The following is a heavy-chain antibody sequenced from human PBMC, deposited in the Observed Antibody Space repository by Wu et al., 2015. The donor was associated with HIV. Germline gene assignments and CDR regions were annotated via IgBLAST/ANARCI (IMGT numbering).Heavy chain of an antibody. Sequence: QVQLVQSGAEVKKPGSSVKVSCKASGGTFSNYAISWVRQAPGQGLEWMGWISAYNGNTNYAQKFQGRVTMTTDTSTSTAYMELRSLRSDDTAVYYCARYPPLGGSGKNPYYYYGMDVWGQGTTVTVSS. J-gene: IGHJ6*02. CDR1: GGTFSNYA. D-gene: IGHD3-10*01. V-gene: IGHV1-18*01. CDR2: ISAYNGNT. CDR3: ARYPPLGGSGKNPYYYYGMDV.